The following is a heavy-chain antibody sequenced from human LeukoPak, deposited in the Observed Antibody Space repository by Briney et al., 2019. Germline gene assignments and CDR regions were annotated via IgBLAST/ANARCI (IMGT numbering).Heavy chain of an antibody. V-gene: IGHV4-59*08. D-gene: IGHD6-19*01. J-gene: IGHJ3*02. Sequence: SETLSLTCTVSGGSISSYYWSWIRQPPGKGLEWIGYIYYSGSTNYNPSLKSRVTISVDTSKNQFSLKLSSVTAADTAVYYCARLAIAVAGVDAFDIWGQGTMVTVSS. CDR3: ARLAIAVAGVDAFDI. CDR1: GGSISSYY. CDR2: IYYSGST.